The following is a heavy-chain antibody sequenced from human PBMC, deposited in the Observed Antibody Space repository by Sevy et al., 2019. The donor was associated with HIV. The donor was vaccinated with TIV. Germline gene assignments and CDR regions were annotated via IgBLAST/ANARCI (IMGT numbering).Heavy chain of an antibody. CDR2: INESGIT. D-gene: IGHD2-2*01. V-gene: IGHV4-34*01. J-gene: IGHJ5*02. CDR1: DGSFSGYY. Sequence: SETLSLTCAVHDGSFSGYYWNWIRQLPGKGLEWIGEINESGITNYNPSLKRRVTISVDTSKKEISLKLNYVTAADTAVYFCARSPPVVVVPGAPSWLDPGGQGTLVTVSS. CDR3: ARSPPVVVVPGAPSWLDP.